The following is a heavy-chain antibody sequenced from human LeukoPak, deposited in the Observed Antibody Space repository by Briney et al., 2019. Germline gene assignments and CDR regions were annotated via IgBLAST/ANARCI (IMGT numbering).Heavy chain of an antibody. V-gene: IGHV3-23*01. CDR3: ARDNVEGAFDI. Sequence: GGSLRLSCAASGFTFSSYAMSWVRQAPGKGLECVSGFSGSGGSTYYADSVKGRFTLSRDNSKNTLYLQMNSLRAEDTAVYYCARDNVEGAFDIWGQGTMVTVSS. J-gene: IGHJ3*02. CDR2: FSGSGGST. CDR1: GFTFSSYA. D-gene: IGHD2-8*01.